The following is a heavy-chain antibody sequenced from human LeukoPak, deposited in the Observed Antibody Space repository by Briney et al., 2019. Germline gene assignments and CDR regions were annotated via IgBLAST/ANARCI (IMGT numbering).Heavy chain of an antibody. Sequence: GGSLRLSCAASGFTFNTYDMHWVRQAPGKGLEWVALIRFDGSNASYADSVKGRFTISRDNSKNTLYLQMNSLRSDDTAVYYCTGDFDYWGQGTLVTVSS. CDR3: TGDFDY. CDR1: GFTFNTYD. J-gene: IGHJ4*02. CDR2: IRFDGSNA. V-gene: IGHV3-30*02.